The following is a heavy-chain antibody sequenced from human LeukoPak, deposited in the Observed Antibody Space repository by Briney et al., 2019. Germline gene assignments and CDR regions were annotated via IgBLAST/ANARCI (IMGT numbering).Heavy chain of an antibody. V-gene: IGHV1-8*02. D-gene: IGHD2-15*01. CDR3: ARGRRSGGSRDWFDP. Sequence: ASVKVSCKASGYTFTGYYMHWVRQAPGQGLEWLGWINPNSGNTGYAQKFQGRVTMTRNTSISTAYMELSSLRSEDTAVYYCARGRRSGGSRDWFDPWGQGTLVTVSS. J-gene: IGHJ5*02. CDR2: INPNSGNT. CDR1: GYTFTGYY.